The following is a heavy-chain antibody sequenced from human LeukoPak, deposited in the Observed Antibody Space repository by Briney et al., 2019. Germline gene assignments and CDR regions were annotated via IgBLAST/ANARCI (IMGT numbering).Heavy chain of an antibody. Sequence: GGSLRLSCAASGFTFSSYAMHWVRQVPGKGLEWVAVISYDGSNKYYADSVKGRFTISRDNSKNTLYLQMNSLRAEDTAVYYCARANRRITMVRGAEFDYWGQGTLVTVS. J-gene: IGHJ4*02. V-gene: IGHV3-30-3*01. D-gene: IGHD3-10*01. CDR1: GFTFSSYA. CDR2: ISYDGSNK. CDR3: ARANRRITMVRGAEFDY.